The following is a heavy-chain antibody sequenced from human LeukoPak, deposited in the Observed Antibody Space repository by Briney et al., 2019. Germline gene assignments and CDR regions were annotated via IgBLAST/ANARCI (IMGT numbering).Heavy chain of an antibody. D-gene: IGHD4-11*01. Sequence: GGSLRLSCAASGFTFSSYAMSWVRQAPGKGLEWVAVISYDGSNKYYADSVKGRFTISRDNSKNTLYLQMNSLRAEDTAVYYCAKGVTTVTPYWFDPWGQGTLVTVSS. J-gene: IGHJ5*02. CDR3: AKGVTTVTPYWFDP. V-gene: IGHV3-30*18. CDR2: ISYDGSNK. CDR1: GFTFSSYA.